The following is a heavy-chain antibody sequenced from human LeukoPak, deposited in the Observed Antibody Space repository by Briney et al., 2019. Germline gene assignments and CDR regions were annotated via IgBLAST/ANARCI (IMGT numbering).Heavy chain of an antibody. Sequence: SVKVSCKISAGAFSTYAINWVRQAPGQGLEWIGGIIPIFGTANYAQKFQGRVTITADKSTSTAYMELSSLRSEDTAVYYCARTPGSSSWYDYYYYMDVWGKGTTVTVSS. CDR2: IIPIFGTA. CDR1: AGAFSTYA. CDR3: ARTPGSSSWYDYYYYMDV. J-gene: IGHJ6*03. V-gene: IGHV1-69*06. D-gene: IGHD6-13*01.